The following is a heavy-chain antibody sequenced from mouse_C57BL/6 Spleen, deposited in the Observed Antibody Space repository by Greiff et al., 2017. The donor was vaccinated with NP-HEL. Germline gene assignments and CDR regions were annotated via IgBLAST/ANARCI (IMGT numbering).Heavy chain of an antibody. CDR1: GYTFTSYW. D-gene: IGHD2-1*01. CDR2: IDPNSGGT. J-gene: IGHJ1*03. Sequence: VQLQQPGAELVKPGASVKLSCKASGYTFTSYWMHWVKQRPGRGLEWIGRIDPNSGGTKYTEKFKSKATLTADKPSSTAYMQLSTLTSDDSSIYDGARDGNYICYWYFDVWGTGTTVTVSS. V-gene: IGHV1-72*01. CDR3: ARDGNYICYWYFDV.